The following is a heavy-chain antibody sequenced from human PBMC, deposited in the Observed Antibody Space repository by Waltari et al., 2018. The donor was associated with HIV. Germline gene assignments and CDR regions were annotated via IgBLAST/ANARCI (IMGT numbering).Heavy chain of an antibody. Sequence: EIQIVEAGGGLVQSGGSLRLCCTASGFAVSSYRVNWFRQGPGGGLEWIAYISAAGEITYYADAVRGRFIVSRDNDRNTLSLDMNSLTVADTSLYYCTTWRAHIFGDAFDVWGQGTAVEVSS. J-gene: IGHJ3*01. CDR1: GFAVSSYR. CDR3: TTWRAHIFGDAFDV. V-gene: IGHV3-48*01. D-gene: IGHD3-3*02. CDR2: ISAAGEIT.